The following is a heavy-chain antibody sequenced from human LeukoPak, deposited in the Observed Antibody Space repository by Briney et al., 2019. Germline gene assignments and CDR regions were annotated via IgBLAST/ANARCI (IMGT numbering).Heavy chain of an antibody. J-gene: IGHJ6*03. CDR3: ATEYRRGKLLWFGKHYYMDV. D-gene: IGHD3-10*01. Sequence: VASVKVSCKASGYTFSDHDVNWVRQAPGQGLEWMGGFDPEDGETIYAQKFQGRVTMTEDTSTDTAYMELSSLRSEDTAVYYCATEYRRGKLLWFGKHYYMDVWGKGTTVTISS. CDR2: FDPEDGET. CDR1: GYTFSDHD. V-gene: IGHV1-24*01.